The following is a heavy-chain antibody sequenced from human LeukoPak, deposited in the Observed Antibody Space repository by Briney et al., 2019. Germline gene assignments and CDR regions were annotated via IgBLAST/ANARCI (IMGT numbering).Heavy chain of an antibody. J-gene: IGHJ4*02. CDR3: TRGGAARPDY. V-gene: IGHV3-48*01. CDR1: GFTFSNYG. D-gene: IGHD6-6*01. Sequence: GGSLRLSCAASGFTFSNYGMDWVRQAPGKGLEWVSYTSSNSRTIDYANSVKGRFTVSRDNAKNSLFLQMNSLRAEDTAVYYCTRGGAARPDYWGQGTLVTVSS. CDR2: TSSNSRTI.